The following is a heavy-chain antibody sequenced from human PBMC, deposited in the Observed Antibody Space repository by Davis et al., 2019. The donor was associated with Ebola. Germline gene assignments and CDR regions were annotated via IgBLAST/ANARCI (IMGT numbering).Heavy chain of an antibody. D-gene: IGHD5-12*01. CDR3: ARDGGYSGYDSFYYGMDV. CDR1: GFTFSSHG. J-gene: IGHJ6*02. V-gene: IGHV3-33*05. CDR2: VQYDGTKQ. Sequence: GESLKISCAASGFTFSSHGMHWVRQAPGKGLEWVAHVQYDGTKQAYRDSVRGRFTISRDNAKNSLYLHMNSLRVDDTAIYYCARDGGYSGYDSFYYGMDVWGQGTTVTVSS.